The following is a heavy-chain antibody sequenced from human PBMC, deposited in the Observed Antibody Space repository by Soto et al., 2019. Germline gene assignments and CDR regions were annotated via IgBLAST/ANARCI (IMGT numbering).Heavy chain of an antibody. CDR2: IYSDGST. Sequence: EVQLVETGGGLIQPGGSLRLSCAASGLTVSTNYLSWVRQAPGKGLEWVSIIYSDGSTFYGGSLRGRFTISRDNSKNTLYLQMDSLRAEDTAVYYCARARDSTTGTRIYTMDVWGQGTTVTVSS. J-gene: IGHJ6*02. CDR1: GLTVSTNY. D-gene: IGHD4-4*01. V-gene: IGHV3-53*02. CDR3: ARARDSTTGTRIYTMDV.